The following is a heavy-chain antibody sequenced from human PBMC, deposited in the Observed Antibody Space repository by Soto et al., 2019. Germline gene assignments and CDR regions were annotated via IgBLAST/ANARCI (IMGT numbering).Heavy chain of an antibody. CDR3: ARDMAAVAGYDAFDI. J-gene: IGHJ3*02. V-gene: IGHV3-30-3*01. CDR1: GFTFSSYA. Sequence: QVQLVESGGGVVQPGRSLRLSCAASGFTFSSYAMHWVRQAPGKGLEWVAVISYDGSNKYYADSVKGRFTISRDNSKNTLYLQMNRLRAEDTAVYYCARDMAAVAGYDAFDIWGQGTMVTVSS. CDR2: ISYDGSNK. D-gene: IGHD6-19*01.